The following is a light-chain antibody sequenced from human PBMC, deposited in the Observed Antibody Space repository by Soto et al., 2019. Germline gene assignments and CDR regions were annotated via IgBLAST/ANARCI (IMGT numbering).Light chain of an antibody. CDR3: HQYFNPRT. CDR2: DGT. V-gene: IGKV1-33*01. Sequence: DTRLTQSPSSLSASVGDRVTITCQASQHISDYLNWYQQKPGKAPKLLIYDGTKLETGVPSRFSGSGSGTEFTITISSLQPEDTATYYCHQYFNPRTFGGGTKV. J-gene: IGKJ4*01. CDR1: QHISDY.